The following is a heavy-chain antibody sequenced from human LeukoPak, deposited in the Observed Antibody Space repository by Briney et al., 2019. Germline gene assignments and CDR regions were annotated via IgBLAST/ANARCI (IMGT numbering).Heavy chain of an antibody. CDR3: ARVGSKWIQLWPYDY. CDR1: GYTFTSYY. J-gene: IGHJ4*02. CDR2: INPSGGST. Sequence: ASVKVSCKASGYTFTSYYMHWVRQAPGQGLEWMGIINPSGGSTSYAQKFQGRVTMTRDTSTSTVYMELSSLRSEGTAVYYCARVGSKWIQLWPYDYWGQGTLVTVSS. V-gene: IGHV1-46*01. D-gene: IGHD5-18*01.